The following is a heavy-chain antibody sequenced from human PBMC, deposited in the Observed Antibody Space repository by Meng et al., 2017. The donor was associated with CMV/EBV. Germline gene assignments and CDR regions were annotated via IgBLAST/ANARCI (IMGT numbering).Heavy chain of an antibody. CDR2: SNPNSGGT. CDR3: ARPQNSDIVVVPAATSPPSAYY. V-gene: IGHV1-2*02. Sequence: MPGMRQAPGQGLDGMGWSNPNSGGTNYAQKFQGRVTMTRDTSISTAYMELSRLRSDDTAVYYCARPQNSDIVVVPAATSPPSAYYWGQGTLVTVSS. D-gene: IGHD2-2*01. J-gene: IGHJ4*02.